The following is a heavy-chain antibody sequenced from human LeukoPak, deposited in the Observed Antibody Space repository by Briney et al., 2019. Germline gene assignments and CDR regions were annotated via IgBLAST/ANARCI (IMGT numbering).Heavy chain of an antibody. Sequence: SETPSLTCNVSGGSISSYFWTWIRQPAGKGLEWIGRIHASGTTNYNSSLKSRVSMSEDTSKNQFSLKLTSVTAADTAVYFCARDGADVYGRAFDYWGQGTLVSVSS. CDR3: ARDGADVYGRAFDY. D-gene: IGHD3-10*01. J-gene: IGHJ4*02. CDR2: IHASGTT. V-gene: IGHV4-4*07. CDR1: GGSISSYF.